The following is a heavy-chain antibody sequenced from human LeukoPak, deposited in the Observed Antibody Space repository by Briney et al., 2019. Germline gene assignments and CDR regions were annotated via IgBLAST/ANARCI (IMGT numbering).Heavy chain of an antibody. CDR2: IYYSGST. CDR1: GGSISSYY. V-gene: IGHV4-59*12. Sequence: NSSETLSLTCTVSGGSISSYYWSWIRQPPGKGLEWIGYIYYSGSTNYNPSLKSRVTISVDTSKNQFSLKLSSVTAADTGVYYCARGSTSTNWLDPWGQGTLVTVSS. J-gene: IGHJ5*02. D-gene: IGHD2-2*01. CDR3: ARGSTSTNWLDP.